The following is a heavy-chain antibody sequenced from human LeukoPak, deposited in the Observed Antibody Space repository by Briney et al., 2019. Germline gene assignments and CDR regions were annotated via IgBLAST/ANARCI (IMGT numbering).Heavy chain of an antibody. J-gene: IGHJ4*03. CDR1: GGYSRRYY. CDR2: IDHRGDT. Sequence: SETLSLTCAVYGGYSRRYYWSWIRQSPGKGLEWIAEIDHRGDTNYNPPVKSRVTISVDTSKNQFSLKVRSLSAADTAVYYCARGATISETGYFDFWGQGTLVTVSS. D-gene: IGHD5-24*01. CDR3: ARGATISETGYFDF. V-gene: IGHV4-34*01.